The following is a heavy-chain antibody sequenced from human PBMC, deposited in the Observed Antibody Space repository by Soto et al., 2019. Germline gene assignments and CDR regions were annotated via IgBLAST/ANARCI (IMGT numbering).Heavy chain of an antibody. CDR2: ISAYNGNT. V-gene: IGHV1-18*04. Sequence: ASVKVSCKASGYTFTSYGISWVRQAPGQGLEWMGWISAYNGNTNYAQKLQGRVTMTTDTSTSTAYMELRSLRSDDTAVYYCARDVVVVPAVISSYYYYGMDVWGQGTTVTVSS. D-gene: IGHD2-2*01. CDR3: ARDVVVVPAVISSYYYYGMDV. J-gene: IGHJ6*02. CDR1: GYTFTSYG.